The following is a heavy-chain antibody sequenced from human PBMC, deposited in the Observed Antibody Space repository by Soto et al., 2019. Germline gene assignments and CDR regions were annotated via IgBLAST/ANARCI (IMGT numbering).Heavy chain of an antibody. V-gene: IGHV3-15*01. CDR3: STVRTY. D-gene: IGHD3-10*01. CDR2: IKPKTDGGTT. J-gene: IGHJ4*02. Sequence: GRSLRLSXAASGFTFSKTYMNWVRQAPGKGLEWVGRIKPKTDGGTTDYAAPVEGRFTISRDDSKNTLYLQMNSLKTDDTAVYYCSTVRTYWGQGTLVTVSS. CDR1: GFTFSKTY.